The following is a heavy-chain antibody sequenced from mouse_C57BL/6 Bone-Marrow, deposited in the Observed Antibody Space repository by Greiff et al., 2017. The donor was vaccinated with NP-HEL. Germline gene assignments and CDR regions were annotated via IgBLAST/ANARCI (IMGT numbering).Heavy chain of an antibody. CDR1: GFNIKDDY. Sequence: EVQRVESGAELVRPGASVKLSCTASGFNIKDDYMHWVKQRPEQGLEWIGWIDPENGDTEYASKFQGKATITADTSSNTAYLQLSSLTSEDTAVYYCTAIYYGNYEGVFWYFDVWGTGTTVTVSS. CDR2: IDPENGDT. V-gene: IGHV14-4*01. J-gene: IGHJ1*03. CDR3: TAIYYGNYEGVFWYFDV. D-gene: IGHD2-1*01.